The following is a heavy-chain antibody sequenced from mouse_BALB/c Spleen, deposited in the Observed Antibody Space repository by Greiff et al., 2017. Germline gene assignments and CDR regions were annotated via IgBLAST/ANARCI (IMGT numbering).Heavy chain of an antibody. Sequence: QVTLKVCGPGILQPSQTLSLTCSFSGFSLSTSGMGVSWIRQPSGKGLEWLAHIYWDDDKRYNPSLKSRLTISKDTSRNQVFLKITSVDTADTATYYCARIDYSYYYGNFAYWGQGTLVTVSA. D-gene: IGHD1-1*01. V-gene: IGHV8-12*01. J-gene: IGHJ3*01. CDR3: ARIDYSYYYGNFAY. CDR2: IYWDDDK. CDR1: GFSLSTSGMG.